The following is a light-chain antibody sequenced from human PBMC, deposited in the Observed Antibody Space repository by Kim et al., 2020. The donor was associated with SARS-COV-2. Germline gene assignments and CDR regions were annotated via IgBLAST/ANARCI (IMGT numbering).Light chain of an antibody. Sequence: GQRVTISCSGSGSNIGSNYVYWYQHLPGTAPKLLIYSDNQRPSGVPDRFSGSKSGTTASLAISGLRSEDEADYYCSTWDDSLIGVVFGGGTQLTVL. CDR1: GSNIGSNY. J-gene: IGLJ2*01. V-gene: IGLV1-47*02. CDR3: STWDDSLIGVV. CDR2: SDN.